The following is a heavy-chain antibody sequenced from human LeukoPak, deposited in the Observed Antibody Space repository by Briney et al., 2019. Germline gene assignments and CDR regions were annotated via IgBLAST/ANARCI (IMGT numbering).Heavy chain of an antibody. D-gene: IGHD3-22*01. CDR3: ARRAYYYDSSGYSSDAFDI. CDR1: GFTFSDYY. J-gene: IGHJ3*02. V-gene: IGHV3-11*01. Sequence: GGSLRLSCAASGFTFSDYYMSWIRQAPGKGLEWVSYISSSGSTIYYADSVKGRFTISRDNAKNSLYLQMNSLRAEDTAVYYCARRAYYYDSSGYSSDAFDIWGQGTMVTVSS. CDR2: ISSSGSTI.